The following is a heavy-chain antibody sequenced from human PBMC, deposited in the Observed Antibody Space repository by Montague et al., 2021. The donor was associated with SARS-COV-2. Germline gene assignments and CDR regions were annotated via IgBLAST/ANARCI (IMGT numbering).Heavy chain of an antibody. Sequence: SETLSLTCSVSSGSIISSGYYWGWICQPPGMELEWIGNIYYSGTTYSTPSLQSRGTISVDTSKSHLSLRLSAVTAADTAVYFCARGMIRGVTTPIDYWGQGSQVTVSS. CDR2: IYYSGTT. CDR3: ARGMIRGVTTPIDY. V-gene: IGHV4-39*02. CDR1: SGSIISSGYY. J-gene: IGHJ4*02. D-gene: IGHD3-10*01.